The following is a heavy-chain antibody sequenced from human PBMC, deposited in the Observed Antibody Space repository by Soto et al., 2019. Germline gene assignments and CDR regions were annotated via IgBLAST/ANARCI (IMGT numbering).Heavy chain of an antibody. CDR1: GGTFSSYA. D-gene: IGHD5-18*01. Sequence: ASVKVSCKASGGTFSSYAISWVRQAPGQGLEWMGGIIPIFGTANYAQKFQGRVTITADESTSTAYMELSSLRSEDTAVYYCARGDTAMVSPSSLYSSGMDVWGQGTTVTVSS. V-gene: IGHV1-69*13. CDR2: IIPIFGTA. J-gene: IGHJ6*02. CDR3: ARGDTAMVSPSSLYSSGMDV.